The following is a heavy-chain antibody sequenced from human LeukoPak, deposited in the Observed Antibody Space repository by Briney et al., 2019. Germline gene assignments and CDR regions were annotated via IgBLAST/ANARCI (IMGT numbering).Heavy chain of an antibody. J-gene: IGHJ6*04. D-gene: IGHD2-15*01. CDR3: ASVYCSGGSCDYYYGMDV. CDR1: GGTFSSYA. Sequence: SVKVSCKASGGTFSSYAISWVRQAPGQGLEWMGGIIPIFGTANYAQKFQGRVTITADKSTSTAYMELSSLRSEDTAVYYCASVYCSGGSCDYYYGMDVWGKGTTVTGSS. V-gene: IGHV1-69*06. CDR2: IIPIFGTA.